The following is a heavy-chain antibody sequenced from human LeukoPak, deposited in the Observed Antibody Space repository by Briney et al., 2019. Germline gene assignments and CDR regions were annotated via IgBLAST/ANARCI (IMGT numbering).Heavy chain of an antibody. Sequence: ASAKVSCKVSGYTLTELSMHWVRQAPGKGLEWMGGFDPEDGETIYAQKFQGRVTITADESTSTAYMELSSLRSEDTAVYYCARRSGEEYYYYGMDVWGQGTTVTVSS. J-gene: IGHJ6*02. V-gene: IGHV1-24*01. D-gene: IGHD3-10*01. CDR2: FDPEDGET. CDR1: GYTLTELS. CDR3: ARRSGEEYYYYGMDV.